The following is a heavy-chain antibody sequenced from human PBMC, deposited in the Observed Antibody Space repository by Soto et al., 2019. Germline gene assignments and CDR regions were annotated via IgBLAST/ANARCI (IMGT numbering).Heavy chain of an antibody. V-gene: IGHV3-23*01. J-gene: IGHJ5*02. CDR3: VKNSGWFNT. Sequence: QLLQSGGGLVQPGGSLTLSCAASGFTFGTPDMSWVRQAPGEGLEWVSTIDGSGGITYYADSVKGRFTISRDNSRNTVYLQMNSLRGDDTALYYCVKNSGWFNTWGQGALVTVSP. CDR2: IDGSGGIT. CDR1: GFTFGTPD. D-gene: IGHD3-10*01.